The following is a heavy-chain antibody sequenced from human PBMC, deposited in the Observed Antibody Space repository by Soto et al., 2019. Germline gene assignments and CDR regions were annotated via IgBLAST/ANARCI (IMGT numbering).Heavy chain of an antibody. CDR1: GYTFTSYG. J-gene: IGHJ6*02. Sequence: QVQLVQSGAEVKKPGASVKVSCKASGYTFTSYGISWVRQAPGQGLEWMGWISAYNGNTNYAQKLQGRVTMTTDTSTSTASMELRSLRSDDTAVYYCARDYYDILTGYYKSYYDYGMDVWGQGTTVTVSS. V-gene: IGHV1-18*01. D-gene: IGHD3-9*01. CDR2: ISAYNGNT. CDR3: ARDYYDILTGYYKSYYDYGMDV.